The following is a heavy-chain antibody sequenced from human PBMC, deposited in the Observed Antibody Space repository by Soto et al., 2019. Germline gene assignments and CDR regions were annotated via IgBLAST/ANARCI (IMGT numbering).Heavy chain of an antibody. CDR2: IGGNGASI. D-gene: IGHD4-17*01. J-gene: IGHJ4*02. CDR3: AKDPNGDYQYFAS. CDR1: GFTFSDYA. Sequence: EVQLLESGGGLTQRGGSLRLSCVTSGFTFSDYAVTWVRQAPGKGLEWVSGIGGNGASIYYADSVKGRFTVSRDTSKKTVYLQMTSLRAEDTAIYYCAKDPNGDYQYFASWGRGTTVTVTS. V-gene: IGHV3-23*01.